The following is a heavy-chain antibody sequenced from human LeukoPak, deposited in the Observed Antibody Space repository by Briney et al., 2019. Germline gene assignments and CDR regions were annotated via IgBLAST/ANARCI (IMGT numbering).Heavy chain of an antibody. D-gene: IGHD5-12*01. CDR1: GGSISSYY. Sequence: SETLSLTCTVSGGSISSYYWSWIRQPPGRGLEWIGYIYTSGSTNYNPSLKSRVTISVDTSENQFSLKLSSVTAADTAVYYCARLLDSGPFDYWGQGTLVTVSS. CDR2: IYTSGST. J-gene: IGHJ4*02. CDR3: ARLLDSGPFDY. V-gene: IGHV4-4*09.